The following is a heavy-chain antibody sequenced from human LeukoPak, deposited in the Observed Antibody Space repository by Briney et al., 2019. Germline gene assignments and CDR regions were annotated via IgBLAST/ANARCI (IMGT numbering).Heavy chain of an antibody. J-gene: IGHJ4*02. Sequence: GGSLRLSCAASGFTFSSYAMSWVRQAPGKGLEWVSAISGSGGSTYYADSVKGRFTISRDNSKNTLYLQMNSLRAEDTAVYYCANFHAYDYEVAAHDYWGQGTLVTVSS. CDR2: ISGSGGST. CDR3: ANFHAYDYEVAAHDY. D-gene: IGHD4-17*01. CDR1: GFTFSSYA. V-gene: IGHV3-23*01.